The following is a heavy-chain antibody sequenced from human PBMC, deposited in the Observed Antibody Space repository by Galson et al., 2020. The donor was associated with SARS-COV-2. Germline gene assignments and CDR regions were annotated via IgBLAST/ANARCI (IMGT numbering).Heavy chain of an antibody. CDR2: ITDNGYNT. CDR1: GFTFNTYA. CDR3: AKEAGSGWATDYFQH. V-gene: IGHV3-23*01. J-gene: IGHJ1*01. Sequence: GESLKISCAASGFTFNTYAMGWVRQAPGKGLEWDSLITDNGYNTSYPDSVKGRFTISRDNSKNMLFLQMNSLRVEDTAVYYCAKEAGSGWATDYFQHWGRGTLVTVSS. D-gene: IGHD6-19*01.